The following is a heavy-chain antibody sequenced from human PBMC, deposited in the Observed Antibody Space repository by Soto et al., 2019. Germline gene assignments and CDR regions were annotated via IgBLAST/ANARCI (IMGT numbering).Heavy chain of an antibody. Sequence: QVQLVQSGAEVKKPGSSVKVSCQTSGGTFTTSTISWVRQAPGQGLEWMGGIIPVFGTPSYAQKFQGRVTMIADKSSSKAYMELRNLRSEDTAMYYCARPADYVSGFSQWGQGTLVTVS. D-gene: IGHD3-16*01. V-gene: IGHV1-69*06. CDR2: IIPVFGTP. CDR3: ARPADYVSGFSQ. CDR1: GGTFTTST. J-gene: IGHJ4*02.